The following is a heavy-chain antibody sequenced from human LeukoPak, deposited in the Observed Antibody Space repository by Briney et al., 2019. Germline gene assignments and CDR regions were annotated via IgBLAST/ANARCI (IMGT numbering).Heavy chain of an antibody. J-gene: IGHJ5*01. V-gene: IGHV4-39*07. Sequence: SETLSLTCSVSGGSISSNNYYWGWIRQPPGKGLEWIGEINHSGSTNYNPSLKSRVTISVDTSKNQFSLKLTSVTAADTAVYYCARVPPPGATAYGAVGSWGQGTLVTVSS. CDR2: INHSGST. D-gene: IGHD3-10*01. CDR1: GGSISSNNYY. CDR3: ARVPPPGATAYGAVGS.